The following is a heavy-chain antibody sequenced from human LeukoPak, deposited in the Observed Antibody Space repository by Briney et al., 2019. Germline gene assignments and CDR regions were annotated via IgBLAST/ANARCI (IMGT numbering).Heavy chain of an antibody. V-gene: IGHV3-23*01. CDR3: AKLGGYYELSNFDY. Sequence: GSLRLSCAASGFTFSSYAMSWVRQAPGKGLEWVSAISGSGGSTYYADSVKGRFTISRDNSTNTQYLQMNSLRAVDTAVYYCAKLGGYYELSNFDYWGQGTLVTVSS. CDR1: GFTFSSYA. D-gene: IGHD3-22*01. CDR2: ISGSGGST. J-gene: IGHJ4*02.